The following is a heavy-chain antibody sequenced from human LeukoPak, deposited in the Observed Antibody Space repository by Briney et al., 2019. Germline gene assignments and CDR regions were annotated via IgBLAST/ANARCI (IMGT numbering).Heavy chain of an antibody. J-gene: IGHJ5*02. Sequence: ASVKVSCKASGYTFTSYDINWVRQVTGQGLEWMGWMNPNSGNTGYAQKFQGRVTMTRNTSISTAYMELSSLRSEDTAVYYCARENYYYGSGSYFVGWFDPWGQGTLVTVSS. D-gene: IGHD3-10*01. CDR3: ARENYYYGSGSYFVGWFDP. CDR1: GYTFTSYD. V-gene: IGHV1-8*01. CDR2: MNPNSGNT.